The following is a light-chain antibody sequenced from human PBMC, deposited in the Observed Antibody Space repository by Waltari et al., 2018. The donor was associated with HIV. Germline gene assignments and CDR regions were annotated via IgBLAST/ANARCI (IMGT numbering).Light chain of an antibody. CDR3: CSYAGNFIYV. J-gene: IGLJ1*01. Sequence: QSALTQPRSVSGSAGHSVTISCTGTSRDIGIYNYVSWYQQHPGKAPKLLISDVTRRPSGVPDRFSGSKSGNTASLTISGLQADDEADYYCCSYAGNFIYVFGTGTKVTVL. V-gene: IGLV2-11*01. CDR1: SRDIGIYNY. CDR2: DVT.